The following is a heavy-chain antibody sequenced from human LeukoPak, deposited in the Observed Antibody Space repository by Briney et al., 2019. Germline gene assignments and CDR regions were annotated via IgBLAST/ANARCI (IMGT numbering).Heavy chain of an antibody. CDR2: IYHSGST. Sequence: GSLRLSCAASGFTFSNAWMSWVRQPPGKGLEWIGEIYHSGSTNYKPSLKSRVTISVDKSKNQFSLNLSSVTAADTAVYYCARASKERYCSSTSCYHYYGMDVWGQGTTVTVSS. CDR3: ARASKERYCSSTSCYHYYGMDV. D-gene: IGHD2-2*01. J-gene: IGHJ6*02. V-gene: IGHV4-4*02. CDR1: GFTFSNAW.